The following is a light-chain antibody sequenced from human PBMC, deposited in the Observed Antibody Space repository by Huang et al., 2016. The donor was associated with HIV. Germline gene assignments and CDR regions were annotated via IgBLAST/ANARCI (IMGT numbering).Light chain of an antibody. Sequence: EIVLTQSPATLSLSPGERATLSCRASQSVSSYLAWYQQKPGQDPRLLIYDASNRATGIPARLSGRGSGTDFTLTISSLEPEDFAVYYCQQRSNWSFGQGTKVEIK. CDR2: DAS. CDR1: QSVSSY. CDR3: QQRSNWS. V-gene: IGKV3-11*01. J-gene: IGKJ1*01.